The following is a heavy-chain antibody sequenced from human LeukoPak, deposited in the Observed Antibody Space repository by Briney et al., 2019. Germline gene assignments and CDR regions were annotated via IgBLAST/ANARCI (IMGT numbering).Heavy chain of an antibody. Sequence: PGGSLRLSCAASGFTFSSYTMSWVRQAPGKGLEWVALISYDGLNKYYADSVKGRFTISRDDSKNTLYLQMNSLRAEGTAVYYCAKALSNAFDIWGQGTMVTVSS. V-gene: IGHV3-30*18. CDR2: ISYDGLNK. CDR3: AKALSNAFDI. CDR1: GFTFSSYT. J-gene: IGHJ3*02.